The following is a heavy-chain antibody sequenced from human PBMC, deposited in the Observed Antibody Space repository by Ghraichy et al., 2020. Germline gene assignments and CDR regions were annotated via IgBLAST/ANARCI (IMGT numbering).Heavy chain of an antibody. CDR2: TSFDENNE. CDR1: GFTFSTSG. J-gene: IGHJ4*02. D-gene: IGHD3-22*01. V-gene: IGHV3-30*18. Sequence: GGSLRLSCAASGFTFSTSGIHWVRHAPGKGLEWVAVTSFDENNEYYLDSVKGRFTISRDNSKNTLYLQMNSLRAEDTAVYFFAKSATYYDSSGCPSFDYWGQGTLVTVSS. CDR3: AKSATYYDSSGCPSFDY.